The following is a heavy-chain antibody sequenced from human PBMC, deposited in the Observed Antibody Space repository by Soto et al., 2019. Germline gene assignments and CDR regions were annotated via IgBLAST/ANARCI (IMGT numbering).Heavy chain of an antibody. J-gene: IGHJ6*02. V-gene: IGHV4-34*01. D-gene: IGHD2-21*02. CDR1: GGSFSGYY. CDR3: ARVGIVVVTAIQNYHYGMDV. CDR2: INHSGST. Sequence: PSETLSLTCAVYGGSFSGYYWSWIRQPPGKGLEWIGEINHSGSTNYNPSLKSRVTISVDTSKKQFSLKLSSVTAADTAVYYCARVGIVVVTAIQNYHYGMDVWGQGTTVTVSS.